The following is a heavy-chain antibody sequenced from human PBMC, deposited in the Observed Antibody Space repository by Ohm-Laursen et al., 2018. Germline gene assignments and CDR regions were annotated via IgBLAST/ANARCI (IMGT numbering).Heavy chain of an antibody. D-gene: IGHD3-9*01. CDR2: INPNSGGT. V-gene: IGHV1-2*02. CDR1: GYTFTGYY. J-gene: IGHJ4*02. Sequence: SVKVSCNASGYTFTGYYMHWVRQAPGQGLEWMGWINPNSGGTNYAQKFQGRVTMTRDTSISTAYIELSGLRSDDTAVYFCARVVSTLRYFDWLPEEYFDYWGQGTPVTVSS. CDR3: ARVVSTLRYFDWLPEEYFDY.